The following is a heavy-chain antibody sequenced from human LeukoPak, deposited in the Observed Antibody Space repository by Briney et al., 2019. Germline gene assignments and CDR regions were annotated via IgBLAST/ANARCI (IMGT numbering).Heavy chain of an antibody. CDR1: GFTFSDYY. Sequence: GGSLRLSCAASGFTFSDYYMNWIRQAPGKGLEWVSYISSSSSTIYYADSVKGRFTISRDNAKNSLYLQMNSLRAEDTAVYYCARWSRAGFDPWGQGTLVTVSS. V-gene: IGHV3-11*01. D-gene: IGHD1-26*01. CDR2: ISSSSSTI. J-gene: IGHJ5*02. CDR3: ARWSRAGFDP.